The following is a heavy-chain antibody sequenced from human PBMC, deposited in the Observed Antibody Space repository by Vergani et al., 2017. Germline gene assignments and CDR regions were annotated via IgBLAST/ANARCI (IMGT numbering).Heavy chain of an antibody. Sequence: QVQLQESGPGLVKPSQTLSLTCTVSGGSISSGGYYWSWIRQHPGKGLEWIGYIYYSGSTYYNPSLKSRVTISVDTSKNQFSLKLSSVTAADTAVYYCARAALIAAAGRRWFDPWGQGTLVTVSS. D-gene: IGHD6-13*01. J-gene: IGHJ5*02. CDR1: GGSISSGGYY. CDR2: IYYSGST. V-gene: IGHV4-31*03. CDR3: ARAALIAAAGRRWFDP.